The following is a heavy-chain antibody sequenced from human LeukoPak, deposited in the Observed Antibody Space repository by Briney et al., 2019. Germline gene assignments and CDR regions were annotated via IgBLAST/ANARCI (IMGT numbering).Heavy chain of an antibody. Sequence: LGGSLRLSCAASGFTFDDYGMSWVRQAPGKGLEWVSGINWNGGSTGYADSVKGRFTISRDNAKNSLYLQMNSLRAEDTALYYCARTAYDILTGQPDAFDIWGQGTMVTVSS. CDR2: INWNGGST. D-gene: IGHD3-9*01. J-gene: IGHJ3*02. CDR3: ARTAYDILTGQPDAFDI. CDR1: GFTFDDYG. V-gene: IGHV3-20*04.